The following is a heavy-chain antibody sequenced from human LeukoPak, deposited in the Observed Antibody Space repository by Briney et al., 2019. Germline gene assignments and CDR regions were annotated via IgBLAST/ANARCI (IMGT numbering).Heavy chain of an antibody. CDR1: GYTFSDFS. CDR3: VRLRRNSDRSGYYYYYDY. Sequence: GGSLRLSCAASGYTFSDFSVNWVRQAPGKGLEWVSSISVRSNYRYYADSVRGRFTISRDDARDSPFLQMNSLRAEDTAVYFCVRLRRNSDRSGYYYYYDYWGQGTLVTVSS. D-gene: IGHD3-22*01. J-gene: IGHJ4*02. V-gene: IGHV3-21*01. CDR2: ISVRSNYR.